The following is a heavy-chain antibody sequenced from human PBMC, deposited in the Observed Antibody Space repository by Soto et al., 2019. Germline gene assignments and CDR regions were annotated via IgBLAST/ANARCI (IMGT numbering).Heavy chain of an antibody. CDR2: IYYSGST. CDR3: AGGSRRSAFDY. CDR1: GGSISSYY. Sequence: QVQLQESGPGLVKPSETLSLTCTVSGGSISSYYWTWIRQPPGKGLEWIGSIYYSGSTNYNHSPSCRVCMTEDTSKNLCTLTQSSGTAADTAVYFCAGGSRRSAFDYWGQGTLVTVCS. J-gene: IGHJ4*02. V-gene: IGHV4-59*01. D-gene: IGHD3-3*01.